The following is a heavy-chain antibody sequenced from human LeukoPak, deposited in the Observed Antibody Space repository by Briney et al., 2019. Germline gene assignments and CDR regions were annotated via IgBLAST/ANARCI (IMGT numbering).Heavy chain of an antibody. Sequence: GGSLRLSCAASGFTFSNHGMNWVRQAPGKGLEWVSGISPGGDITYYADSVQGWFTISRDNSKNTVYLQMNSLRAEDTAVYFCAKDDVWGRYQHWGPGTLVTVSS. CDR1: GFTFSNHG. V-gene: IGHV3-23*01. CDR3: AKDDVWGRYQH. D-gene: IGHD3-16*01. J-gene: IGHJ1*01. CDR2: ISPGGDIT.